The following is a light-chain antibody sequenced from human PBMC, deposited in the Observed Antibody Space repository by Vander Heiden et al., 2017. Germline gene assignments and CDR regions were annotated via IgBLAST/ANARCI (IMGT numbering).Light chain of an antibody. CDR3: QVWDSSSDHSGV. V-gene: IGLV3-21*02. J-gene: IGLJ1*01. CDR1: NSGSKS. CDR2: DDS. Sequence: SYAPTQPPSVSVAPGQTARITCGGNNSGSKSVHWYQQKPGQAPVLVVYDDSDRPSGIPERFSGSNSGNTATLTISRVEAGDEADYYCQVWDSSSDHSGVFGTGTKVTVL.